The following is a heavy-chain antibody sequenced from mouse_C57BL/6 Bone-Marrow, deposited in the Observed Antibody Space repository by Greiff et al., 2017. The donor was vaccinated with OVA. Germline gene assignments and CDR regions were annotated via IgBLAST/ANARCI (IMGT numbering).Heavy chain of an antibody. Sequence: QVQLQQSGPGLVQPSQSLSITCTVSGFSLTSYGVHWVRQSPGKGLEWLGVIWRGGSTDYNAAFMSRLSITKDNSKSQVFFKMNSLQADDTAIYYCAKIHGSSYDWYFDVWGTGTTVTVSS. V-gene: IGHV2-5*01. CDR2: IWRGGST. J-gene: IGHJ1*03. D-gene: IGHD1-1*01. CDR1: GFSLTSYG. CDR3: AKIHGSSYDWYFDV.